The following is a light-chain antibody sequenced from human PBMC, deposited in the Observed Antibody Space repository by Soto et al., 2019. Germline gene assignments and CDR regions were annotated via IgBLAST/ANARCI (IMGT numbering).Light chain of an antibody. CDR2: AAS. J-gene: IGKJ1*01. Sequence: AIHMPQSPSSLSASLGDRATISCRASQVIGNYLAWYQQKPGKAPRLLIFAASNLQSGVPSRFSGSGSGTDFTLTISRLQPEDFATYYCLQFYNFSWTFGQGTKVDI. CDR1: QVIGNY. CDR3: LQFYNFSWT. V-gene: IGKV1-6*01.